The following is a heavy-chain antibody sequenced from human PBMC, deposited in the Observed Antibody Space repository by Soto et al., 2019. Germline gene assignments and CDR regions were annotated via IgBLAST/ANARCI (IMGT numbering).Heavy chain of an antibody. Sequence: GASVQVSCKASGCTFSSYAISWVRQAPGQGLEWMGGIIPIFGTANYAQKFQGRVTITADKSTSTAYMELSSLRSEDTAVYYCARGARGYSYGGDYWGQGTLVTVSS. CDR3: ARGARGYSYGGDY. CDR2: IIPIFGTA. V-gene: IGHV1-69*06. J-gene: IGHJ4*02. D-gene: IGHD5-18*01. CDR1: GCTFSSYA.